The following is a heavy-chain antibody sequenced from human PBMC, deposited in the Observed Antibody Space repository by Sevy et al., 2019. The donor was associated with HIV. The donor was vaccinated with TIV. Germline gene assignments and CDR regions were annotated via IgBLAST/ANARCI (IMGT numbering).Heavy chain of an antibody. CDR3: ARRRSIGISPEDV. J-gene: IGHJ6*02. V-gene: IGHV4-34*01. CDR1: GGSFSGYY. Sequence: SETLSLTCAVYGGSFSGYYWSWIRQPPGKGLEWIGEINHSGSTNYNPSLKSPVTISVDKSKYQVSLKLSSVTAADTAGYYCARRRSIGISPEDVWGQGTTVTVSS. D-gene: IGHD3-10*01. CDR2: INHSGST.